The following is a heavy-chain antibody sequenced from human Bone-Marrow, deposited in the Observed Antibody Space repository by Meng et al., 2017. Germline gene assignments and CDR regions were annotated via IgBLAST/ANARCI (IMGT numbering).Heavy chain of an antibody. J-gene: IGHJ6*02. CDR2: IIPILGIA. Sequence: QVQLVQSGAEVTKPGSSVKVSCNASGGTFSSYTISWVRQAPGQGLEWMGRIIPILGIANYAQKFQGRVTITADKSTSTACMELSSLRSEDTAVYYCARARMYRGGHHNYYGMDVWGQGTTVTVSS. CDR1: GGTFSSYT. D-gene: IGHD3-16*01. V-gene: IGHV1-69*02. CDR3: ARARMYRGGHHNYYGMDV.